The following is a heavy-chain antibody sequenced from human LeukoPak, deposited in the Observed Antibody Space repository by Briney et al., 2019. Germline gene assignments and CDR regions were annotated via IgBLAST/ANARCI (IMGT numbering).Heavy chain of an antibody. V-gene: IGHV3-30*18. CDR1: GFTFSSYG. D-gene: IGHD3-22*01. CDR3: AKDHVYDSSGHYYMFGS. J-gene: IGHJ4*02. CDR2: ISTDGNNK. Sequence: QPGGSLTLSCAASGFTFSSYGMHWVRQAPGKGLEWMAVISTDGNNKYYVDSVKGRFTISRDNSKNTLYLQMNSLRPEDTAVYYCAKDHVYDSSGHYYMFGSWGQGTLVAVSS.